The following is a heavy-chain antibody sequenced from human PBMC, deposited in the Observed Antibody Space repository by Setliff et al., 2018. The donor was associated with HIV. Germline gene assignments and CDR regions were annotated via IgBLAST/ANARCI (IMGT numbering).Heavy chain of an antibody. CDR3: ARLTSGWFFAY. CDR2: MYHSGTT. V-gene: IGHV4-4*02. J-gene: IGHJ4*02. CDR1: GASVSDTIW. D-gene: IGHD6-19*01. Sequence: PSETLSLTCAVSGASVSDTIWWSWVRQSPGKGLEWIGEMYHSGTTHYNPSLKSRVTLSLDKSRNQISLKVTSVTATDTAVYFCARLTSGWFFAYWGQGTLVTVSS.